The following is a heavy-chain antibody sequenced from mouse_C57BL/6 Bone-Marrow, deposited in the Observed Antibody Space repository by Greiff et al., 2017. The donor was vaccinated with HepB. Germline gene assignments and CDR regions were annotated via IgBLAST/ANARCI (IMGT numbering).Heavy chain of an antibody. D-gene: IGHD1-1*01. CDR1: GYTFTEYT. V-gene: IGHV1-62-2*01. Sequence: QVQLKQSGAELVKPGASVKLSCKASGYTFTEYTIHWVKQRSGQGLGWIGWFYPGSGSIKYNEKFKDKATLTADKSSSTVYMGLSRLTSEDSAVYFCARHEGTTVGGYFDVWGTGTTVTGSS. CDR2: FYPGSGSI. J-gene: IGHJ1*03. CDR3: ARHEGTTVGGYFDV.